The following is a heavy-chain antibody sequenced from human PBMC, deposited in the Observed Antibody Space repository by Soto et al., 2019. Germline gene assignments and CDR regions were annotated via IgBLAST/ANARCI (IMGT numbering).Heavy chain of an antibody. CDR1: GGSISSGGYY. Sequence: PSETLSLTCTVSGGSISSGGYYWSWIRQHPGKGLEWIGYIYYSGSTYYNPSLKSRVTISVDTSKNQFSLKLSSVTAADTAVYYCARESGGQRDSPFDYWGQGTLVTVSS. J-gene: IGHJ4*02. V-gene: IGHV4-31*03. D-gene: IGHD2-21*02. CDR2: IYYSGST. CDR3: ARESGGQRDSPFDY.